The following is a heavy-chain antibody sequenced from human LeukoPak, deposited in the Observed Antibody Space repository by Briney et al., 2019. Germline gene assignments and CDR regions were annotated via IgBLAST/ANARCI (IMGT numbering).Heavy chain of an antibody. CDR3: ARAVTSAGGDY. Sequence: GGSLRLSCEASGFTFNTYSMNWARQAPGKGLEWVSSIDSSGGYMFYADSVKGRFTISRDNAKNSLYLQMNSLRAEDTAVYYCARAVTSAGGDYWGQGTLVTVSS. D-gene: IGHD4-11*01. V-gene: IGHV3-21*01. J-gene: IGHJ4*02. CDR1: GFTFNTYS. CDR2: IDSSGGYM.